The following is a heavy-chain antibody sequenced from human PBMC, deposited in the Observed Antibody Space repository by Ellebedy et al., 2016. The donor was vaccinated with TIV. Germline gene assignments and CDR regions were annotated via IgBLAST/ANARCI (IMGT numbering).Heavy chain of an antibody. Sequence: SETLSLTCTVSGGSIRSYCWSWIRQPPGKGLEWIGYIYYSGSTNYNPSLKSRVTISVDTSKNQFSLKLSSVTAADTAVYYCARSGLPAAADVWFDPWGQGTLVTVSS. J-gene: IGHJ5*02. CDR1: GGSIRSYC. V-gene: IGHV4-59*01. D-gene: IGHD2-2*01. CDR3: ARSGLPAAADVWFDP. CDR2: IYYSGST.